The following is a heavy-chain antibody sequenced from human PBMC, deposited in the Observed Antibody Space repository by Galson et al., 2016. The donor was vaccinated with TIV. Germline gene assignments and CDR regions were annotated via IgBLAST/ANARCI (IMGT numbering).Heavy chain of an antibody. J-gene: IGHJ4*02. CDR3: ARDVPCGGACYFFDY. CDR1: GGTLDNFA. Sequence: SVKVSCKASGGTLDNFAFNWVRQAPGQGLEWMGGILPIPRTANYAQKFQGRVTFTTDESTSTAYMELSSLRSDDTAVYYCARDVPCGGACYFFDYWGQGTLLTVSS. V-gene: IGHV1-69*05. D-gene: IGHD2-21*02. CDR2: ILPIPRTA.